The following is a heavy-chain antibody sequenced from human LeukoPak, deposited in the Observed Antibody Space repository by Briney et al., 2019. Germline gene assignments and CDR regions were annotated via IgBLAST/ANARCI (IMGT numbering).Heavy chain of an antibody. CDR3: ARGSGWYFDNRPILFYGMDV. J-gene: IGHJ6*02. CDR2: IYYSGST. D-gene: IGHD6-19*01. V-gene: IGHV4-59*08. Sequence: SETLSLTCTVSGGSISSYYWSWIRQPPGKGLEWIGHIYYSGSTNYNPSLKSRVTISVDTSKNQFSLKLSSVTAADTAVYYCARGSGWYFDNRPILFYGMDVWGQGTTVTVSS. CDR1: GGSISSYY.